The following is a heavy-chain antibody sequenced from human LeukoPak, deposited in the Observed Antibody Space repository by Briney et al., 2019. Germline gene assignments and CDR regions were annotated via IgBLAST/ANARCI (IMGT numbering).Heavy chain of an antibody. CDR2: IYHSGST. J-gene: IGHJ4*02. CDR3: AREDIAAAGTPDY. D-gene: IGHD6-13*01. Sequence: PSETLSLTCTVSGYSISSGYYWGWIRQPPGKGLEWIGSIYHSGSTYYNPSLKSRVTISVDRSKNQFSLKLSSVTAADTAVYYCAREDIAAAGTPDYWGQGTLVTVSS. V-gene: IGHV4-38-2*02. CDR1: GYSISSGYY.